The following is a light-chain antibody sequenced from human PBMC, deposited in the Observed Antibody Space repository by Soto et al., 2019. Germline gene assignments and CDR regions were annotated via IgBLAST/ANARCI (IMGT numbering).Light chain of an antibody. J-gene: IGKJ2*01. CDR2: EAS. V-gene: IGKV1-5*03. CDR3: PEFHDYSLYT. Sequence: DIQMTQSPSTLSASIGDRVTITCRASQTVSTWLAWYRQKPGRAPELLIYEASRLVSGVPSRFSGSGSGTEFTITISSLQTDDLASYYGPEFHDYSLYTFGHGTKVEIK. CDR1: QTVSTW.